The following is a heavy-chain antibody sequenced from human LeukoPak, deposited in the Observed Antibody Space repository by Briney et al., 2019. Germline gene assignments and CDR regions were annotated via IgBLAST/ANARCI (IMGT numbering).Heavy chain of an antibody. J-gene: IGHJ5*02. Sequence: ASVKVSCKASGGTFTNYFMHWVRQAPGKGLVWVSRINSDGTSTMYADSVKGRFTISRDNAKNTLYLQMNSLRDEDTAVYYCARRVDATRWFDPWGQGSLVTVSS. CDR3: ARRVDATRWFDP. CDR2: INSDGTST. V-gene: IGHV3-74*03. CDR1: GGTFTNYF. D-gene: IGHD2-15*01.